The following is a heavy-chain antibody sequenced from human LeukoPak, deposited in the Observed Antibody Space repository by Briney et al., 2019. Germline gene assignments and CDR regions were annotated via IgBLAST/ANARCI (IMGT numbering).Heavy chain of an antibody. CDR3: TRDGPRSSGYPDT. D-gene: IGHD3-22*01. V-gene: IGHV4-31*03. J-gene: IGHJ5*02. CDR1: GGSISSGGHF. CDR2: IYYSGST. Sequence: PSETLSLTCTVSGGSISSGGHFRSWIRQHPGKGLEWIGYIYYSGSTYYNPSLKSRVNISVDTSKNQFSLRLNSVTAADTAVYYCTRDGPRSSGYPDTWGQGTRVTVSS.